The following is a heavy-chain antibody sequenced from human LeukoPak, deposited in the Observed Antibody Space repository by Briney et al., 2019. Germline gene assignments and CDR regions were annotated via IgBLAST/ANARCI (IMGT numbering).Heavy chain of an antibody. D-gene: IGHD3-10*01. CDR1: GYTFTGYY. Sequence: GASVKVSCKASGYTFTGYYMHWVRQAPGQGLEWMGWINPNSGGTNYAQKFQGRVTMTRDTSISTAHMELSRLRSDDTAVYYCASELGLDYYGSGSYYPHWGQGTLVTVSS. CDR2: INPNSGGT. CDR3: ASELGLDYYGSGSYYPH. J-gene: IGHJ4*02. V-gene: IGHV1-2*02.